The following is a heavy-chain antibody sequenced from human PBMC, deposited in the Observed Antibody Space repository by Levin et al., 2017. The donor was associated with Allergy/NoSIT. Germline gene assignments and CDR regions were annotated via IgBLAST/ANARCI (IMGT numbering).Heavy chain of an antibody. D-gene: IGHD3-22*01. CDR1: GFTFSSYA. CDR2: ISYDGSNK. J-gene: IGHJ4*02. CDR3: GRGSSITMIDY. V-gene: IGHV3-30-3*01. Sequence: GESLKISCAASGFTFSSYAMHWVRQAPGKGLEWVAVISYDGSNKYYADSVKGRFTISRDNSKNTLYLQMNSLRAEDTAVYYCGRGSSITMIDYWGQGTLVTV.